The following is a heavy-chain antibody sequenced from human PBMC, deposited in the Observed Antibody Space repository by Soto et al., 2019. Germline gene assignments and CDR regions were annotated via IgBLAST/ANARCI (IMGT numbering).Heavy chain of an antibody. Sequence: PGGSRRLSCAASGFTFSTFGMHWVRQAPGKGLEWVAVISYDESYKYYADSVKGRFTISRDNSKNTLYLQMSSLRAEDTAVYYCAKDGCGVCPDYHYYGMDVWGQGTTVTVSS. D-gene: IGHD2-8*02. J-gene: IGHJ6*02. CDR1: GFTFSTFG. CDR3: AKDGCGVCPDYHYYGMDV. V-gene: IGHV3-30*18. CDR2: ISYDESYK.